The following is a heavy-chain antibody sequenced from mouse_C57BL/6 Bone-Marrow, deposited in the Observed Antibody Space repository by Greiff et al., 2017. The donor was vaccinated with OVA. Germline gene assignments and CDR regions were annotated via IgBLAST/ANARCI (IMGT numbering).Heavy chain of an antibody. Sequence: EVKLLESGGGLVKPGGSLTLSCAASGFTFSSYAMSWVRQTPEKRLEWVATISAGGSYTYYPDNVKGRFTISRDNAKNNLYLQMSHLKSEATAMYYGASDRVFITTVRAWFAYWGQGTLVTVSA. CDR3: ASDRVFITTVRAWFAY. J-gene: IGHJ3*01. CDR2: ISAGGSYT. D-gene: IGHD1-1*01. CDR1: GFTFSSYA. V-gene: IGHV5-4*03.